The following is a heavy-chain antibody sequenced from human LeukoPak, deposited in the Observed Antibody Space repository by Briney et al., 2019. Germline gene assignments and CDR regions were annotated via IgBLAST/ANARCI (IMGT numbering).Heavy chain of an antibody. Sequence: ASVTVSCKASGGTFIIYAISWVRQAPGQGLEWMGGIIPIFGTANYAQKFQGRVTITADESTSTAYMELSSLRSEDTAVYYCARSSSDRLRYFDWYNFAEYFQHWGQGTLVTVSS. J-gene: IGHJ1*01. CDR3: ARSSSDRLRYFDWYNFAEYFQH. CDR1: GGTFIIYA. CDR2: IIPIFGTA. D-gene: IGHD3-9*01. V-gene: IGHV1-69*01.